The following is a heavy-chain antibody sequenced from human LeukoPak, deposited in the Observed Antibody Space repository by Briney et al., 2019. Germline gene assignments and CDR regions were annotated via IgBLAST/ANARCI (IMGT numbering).Heavy chain of an antibody. Sequence: ASVKVSCKASGYTFNSYDLNWGRQATGQGLEWMGWMNPNSGNTGYAQKFQGRVTMTRNTSISTAYMELSSLRSEDTAVYYCARAAYDSISGWDDAFDIWGQGTMVTVSS. CDR1: GYTFNSYD. V-gene: IGHV1-8*01. J-gene: IGHJ3*02. CDR3: ARAAYDSISGWDDAFDI. CDR2: MNPNSGNT. D-gene: IGHD3-22*01.